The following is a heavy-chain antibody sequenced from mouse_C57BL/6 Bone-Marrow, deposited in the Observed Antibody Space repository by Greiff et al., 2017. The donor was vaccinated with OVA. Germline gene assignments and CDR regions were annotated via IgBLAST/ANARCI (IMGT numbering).Heavy chain of an antibody. J-gene: IGHJ4*01. V-gene: IGHV1-26*01. CDR1: GYTFTDYY. CDR3: ARQCDYDAMDY. CDR2: INPNNGGT. Sequence: EVQLQQSGPELVKPGASVKISCKASGYTFTDYYMNWVKQSHGKSLEWIGDINPNNGGTSYNQKFKGKATLTVDKSSSTAYMERRSLTSEDSAVYYCARQCDYDAMDYWGQGTSVTVSS.